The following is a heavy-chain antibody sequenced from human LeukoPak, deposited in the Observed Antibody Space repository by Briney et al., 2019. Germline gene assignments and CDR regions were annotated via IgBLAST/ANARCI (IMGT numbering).Heavy chain of an antibody. CDR2: INHSGST. CDR3: ARREPHGDYGGKIRYYYYMDV. CDR1: GGSFSGYY. V-gene: IGHV4-34*01. J-gene: IGHJ6*03. D-gene: IGHD4-23*01. Sequence: KTSETLSLTCAVYGGSFSGYYWSWIRQPPGKGLEWIGEINHSGSTNYNPPLKSRVTISVDTSKNQFSLKLSSLTAADTAMYYCARREPHGDYGGKIRYYYYMDVWGKGTTITISS.